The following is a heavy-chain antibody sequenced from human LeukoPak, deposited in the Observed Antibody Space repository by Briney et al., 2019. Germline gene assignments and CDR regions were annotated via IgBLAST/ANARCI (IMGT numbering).Heavy chain of an antibody. CDR3: ARVPGSSWFGTYYFDY. Sequence: ASVNVSCKASGYTFTGYYMHWMRQATGQGLERMGWINPNSGGTNFAQKFQGRVTMTRDTSISTAYMELSRLRSDDTAVYYCARVPGSSWFGTYYFDYWGQGTLVTVSS. J-gene: IGHJ4*02. V-gene: IGHV1-2*02. CDR1: GYTFTGYY. D-gene: IGHD6-13*01. CDR2: INPNSGGT.